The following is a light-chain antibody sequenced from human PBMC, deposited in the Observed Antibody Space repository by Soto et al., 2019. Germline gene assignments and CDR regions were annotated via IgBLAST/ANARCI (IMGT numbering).Light chain of an antibody. V-gene: IGKV1-39*01. Sequence: DIQMTQSPSSLSASVGDRVTITCRASQSISSYLNWYQQKPGKAPKLLIYAASSLQSGVPSRFSGSGSGTDFTLTISSLHPEDFATYYCQQSYSKTFGQGTRLEIK. CDR1: QSISSY. CDR2: AAS. J-gene: IGKJ5*01. CDR3: QQSYSKT.